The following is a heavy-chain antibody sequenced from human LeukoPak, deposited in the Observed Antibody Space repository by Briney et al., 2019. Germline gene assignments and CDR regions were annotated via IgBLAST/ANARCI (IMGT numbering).Heavy chain of an antibody. CDR3: ARGPTISETGYFDY. Sequence: SETLSLTCAVYGGSFSTYYWSWIHQSPGKGLEWIAEINHRGDTNYNPSVKSRVTISVDTSKNQFSLKVRSVTAADTAVYYCARGPTISETGYFDYWGQGTLVTVSS. CDR2: INHRGDT. D-gene: IGHD1-1*01. CDR1: GGSFSTYY. V-gene: IGHV4-34*01. J-gene: IGHJ4*03.